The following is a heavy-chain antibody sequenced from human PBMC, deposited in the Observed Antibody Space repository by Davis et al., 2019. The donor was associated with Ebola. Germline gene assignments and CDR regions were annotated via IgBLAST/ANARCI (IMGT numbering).Heavy chain of an antibody. Sequence: GGSLRLSCAASGFTFDDYTMHWVRQAPGKGLEWVSLISWDGGSTYYADSVKSRFTISRDNSKNSLYLQMNSLRTEDTALYYCAKDISSGSYYYYYGMDVWGQGTTVTVSS. J-gene: IGHJ6*02. CDR3: AKDISSGSYYYYYGMDV. CDR1: GFTFDDYT. CDR2: ISWDGGST. D-gene: IGHD1-26*01. V-gene: IGHV3-43*01.